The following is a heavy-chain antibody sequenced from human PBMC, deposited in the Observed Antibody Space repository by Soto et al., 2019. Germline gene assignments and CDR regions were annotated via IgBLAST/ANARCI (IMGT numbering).Heavy chain of an antibody. CDR1: GYTLTELS. CDR3: ATDVNYYDSSGYCFDY. CDR2: FDPEDGET. Sequence: ASVKVSCKVSGYTLTELSMHWVRQAPGKGLEWMGGFDPEDGETIYAQKFQGRVTMTEDTSTDTAYMELSSLRSEDTAVYYCATDVNYYDSSGYCFDYWGQGTLVTVS. D-gene: IGHD3-22*01. J-gene: IGHJ4*02. V-gene: IGHV1-24*01.